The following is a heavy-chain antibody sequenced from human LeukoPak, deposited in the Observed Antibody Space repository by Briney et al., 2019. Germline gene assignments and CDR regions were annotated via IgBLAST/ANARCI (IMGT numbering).Heavy chain of an antibody. Sequence: ASVKVSCKASGYTCTSYGISWVRQAPGQGLEWMGWIGAYNGNTNYAQKLQGRVTMTTDTSTSTAYMELRSLRSDDTAVYYCARVAIFGVGGWFDPWGQGTLVTVSS. CDR2: IGAYNGNT. D-gene: IGHD3-3*01. J-gene: IGHJ5*02. CDR3: ARVAIFGVGGWFDP. CDR1: GYTCTSYG. V-gene: IGHV1-18*01.